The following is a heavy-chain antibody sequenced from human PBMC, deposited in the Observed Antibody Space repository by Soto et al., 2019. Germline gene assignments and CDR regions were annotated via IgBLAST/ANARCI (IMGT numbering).Heavy chain of an antibody. Sequence: GGSLRLSCSASGFTFSDYAMHWVRQPPGKGLEWVATVSSDGERKYYAMSVKGRFAISKDNSMSTLLLQMDTLGPDDTAIYYCAKVGRSGRGPPFSCHIWGQGTMVTVSS. J-gene: IGHJ3*02. CDR2: VSSDGERK. CDR1: GFTFSDYA. CDR3: AKVGRSGRGPPFSCHI. V-gene: IGHV3-30*18. D-gene: IGHD5-12*01.